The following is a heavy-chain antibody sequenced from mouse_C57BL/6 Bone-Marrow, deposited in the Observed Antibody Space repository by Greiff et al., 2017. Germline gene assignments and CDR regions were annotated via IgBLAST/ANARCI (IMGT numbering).Heavy chain of an antibody. J-gene: IGHJ2*01. Sequence: VQLQQPGAELVKPGASVKMSCKASGYTFTSYWINWVKQRPGQGLEWIGDIYPGSGSTNYNEKFKSKATLTVDTSSSTAYMQLSSLTSEDSAVYYCAREDSGSSVFDYWGQGTTLTVSS. D-gene: IGHD1-1*01. CDR3: AREDSGSSVFDY. CDR2: IYPGSGST. V-gene: IGHV1-55*01. CDR1: GYTFTSYW.